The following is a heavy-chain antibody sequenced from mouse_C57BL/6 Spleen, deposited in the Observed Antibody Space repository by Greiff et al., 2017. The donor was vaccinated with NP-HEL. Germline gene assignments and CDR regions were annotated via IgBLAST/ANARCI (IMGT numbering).Heavy chain of an antibody. CDR3: AIPYDGYYVGFAY. V-gene: IGHV1-72*01. D-gene: IGHD2-3*01. CDR1: GYTFTSYW. Sequence: QVQLKQPGAELVKPGASVKLSCKASGYTFTSYWMHWVKQRPGRGLEWIGRIDPNSGGTKYNEKFKSKATLTVDKPSSTAYMQLSSLTSEDSAVYYCAIPYDGYYVGFAYWGQGTLVTVSA. J-gene: IGHJ3*01. CDR2: IDPNSGGT.